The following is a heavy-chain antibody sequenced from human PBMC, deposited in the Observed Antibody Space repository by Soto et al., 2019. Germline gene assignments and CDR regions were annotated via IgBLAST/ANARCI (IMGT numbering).Heavy chain of an antibody. Sequence: SETLSLTCTVSGGSISSYYWSWIRQPPGKGLEWIGDIYYSGSTNYNPSLKSRVTISVDTSKNQFSLKLSSVTAADTAVYYCARGKDYVWGSYRRYFDYWGQGTLVTVSS. V-gene: IGHV4-59*12. CDR3: ARGKDYVWGSYRRYFDY. D-gene: IGHD3-16*02. CDR1: GGSISSYY. CDR2: IYYSGST. J-gene: IGHJ4*02.